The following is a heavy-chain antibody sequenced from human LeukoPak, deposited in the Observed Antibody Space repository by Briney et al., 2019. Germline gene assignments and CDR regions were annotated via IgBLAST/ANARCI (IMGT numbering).Heavy chain of an antibody. CDR2: IYHSGST. Sequence: PSQTLSLTCTVSGGSISSGGYYWSWIRQPPGKGLEWIGYIYHSGSTYYNPSLKSRVTISVDRSKNQFSLELSSVTAADTAVYYCARDFPGAAARDAFDIWGQGTMVTVSS. J-gene: IGHJ3*02. CDR1: GGSISSGGYY. V-gene: IGHV4-30-2*01. CDR3: ARDFPGAAARDAFDI. D-gene: IGHD6-13*01.